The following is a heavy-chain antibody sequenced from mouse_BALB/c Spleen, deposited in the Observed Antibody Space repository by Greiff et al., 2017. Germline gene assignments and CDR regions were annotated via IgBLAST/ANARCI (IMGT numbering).Heavy chain of an antibody. D-gene: IGHD1-2*01. V-gene: IGHV1-4*01. CDR3: ARGNNYYGLAY. J-gene: IGHJ3*01. Sequence: VKLVESGAELARPGASVKMSCKASGYTFTSYTMHWVKQRPGQGLEWIGYINPSSGYTNYNQKFKDKATLTADKSSSTAYMQLSSLTSEDSAVYYCARGNNYYGLAYWGQGTLVTVSA. CDR1: GYTFTSYT. CDR2: INPSSGYT.